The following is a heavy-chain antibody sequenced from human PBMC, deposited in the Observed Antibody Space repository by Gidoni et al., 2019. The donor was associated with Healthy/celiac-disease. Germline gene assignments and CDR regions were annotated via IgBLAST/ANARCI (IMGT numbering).Heavy chain of an antibody. CDR1: GLTVRGYS. Sequence: EVQLVESGGGVVKPGGAMRHSCAAAGLTVRGYSMNWVRQAPGRGLAWVSSICSSSSYFYSADSVQARFTISSANSKNSLYLQMNSLRAADTAVYYCARDAPLVVVGPLFDYWGQGTLVTVSS. V-gene: IGHV3-21*01. CDR2: ICSSSSYF. J-gene: IGHJ4*02. D-gene: IGHD2-15*01. CDR3: ARDAPLVVVGPLFDY.